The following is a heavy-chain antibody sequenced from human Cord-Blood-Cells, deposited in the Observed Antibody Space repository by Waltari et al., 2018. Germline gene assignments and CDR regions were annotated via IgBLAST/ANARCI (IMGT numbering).Heavy chain of an antibody. CDR3: ARDEVGATVGDAFDI. J-gene: IGHJ3*02. Sequence: QVQLQESGPGLVKPSETLSLTCAVSGYSISSGYYWGWLRQPPGKGLEWIGSIYHSGSTYYNPSLKSRVTISVDTSKNQFSLKLSSVTAADTAVYYCARDEVGATVGDAFDIWGQGTMVTVSS. V-gene: IGHV4-38-2*02. CDR2: IYHSGST. CDR1: GYSISSGYY. D-gene: IGHD1-26*01.